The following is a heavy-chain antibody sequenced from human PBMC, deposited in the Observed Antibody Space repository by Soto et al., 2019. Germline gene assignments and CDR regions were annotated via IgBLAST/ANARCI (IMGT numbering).Heavy chain of an antibody. V-gene: IGHV3-21*01. D-gene: IGHD6-13*01. CDR3: ARGLDSSSWTYYYYYGMDV. J-gene: IGHJ6*02. Sequence: PGGSQRLSCASSGCNFSSYSMNWVRQAPGKGLEWVSSISSSSSYIYYADSVKGRFTISRDNAKNSLYLQMNSLRAEDTAVYYCARGLDSSSWTYYYYYGMDVWGQGTTVTVSS. CDR2: ISSSSSYI. CDR1: GCNFSSYS.